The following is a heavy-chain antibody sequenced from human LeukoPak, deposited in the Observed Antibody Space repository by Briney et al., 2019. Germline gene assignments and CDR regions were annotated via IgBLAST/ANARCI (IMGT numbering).Heavy chain of an antibody. CDR1: GFTFNRSW. Sequence: GGSQRLSCAASGFTFNRSWMNWVRQAPGKGLEWVSYISSSGSTIYYADSVKGRFTISRDNAKNSLYLQMNSLRAEDTAVYYCARERTEAVAASSWFDPWGQGTLVTVSP. J-gene: IGHJ5*02. CDR3: ARERTEAVAASSWFDP. CDR2: ISSSGSTI. V-gene: IGHV3-48*03. D-gene: IGHD6-19*01.